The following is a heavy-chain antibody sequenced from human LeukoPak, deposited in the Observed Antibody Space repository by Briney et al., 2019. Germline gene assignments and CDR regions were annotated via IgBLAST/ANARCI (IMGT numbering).Heavy chain of an antibody. J-gene: IGHJ5*02. CDR1: GGSISSGGYS. Sequence: SQTLSLTCAVSGGSISSGGYSWSWIRQRPGKGLEWIGYIYHSGSTYYNPSLKSRVTISVDTSKNQFSLKLSSVTAADTAVYYCAREGTSTLFDPWGQGTLVTVSS. V-gene: IGHV4-30-2*01. CDR2: IYHSGST. D-gene: IGHD3-10*01. CDR3: AREGTSTLFDP.